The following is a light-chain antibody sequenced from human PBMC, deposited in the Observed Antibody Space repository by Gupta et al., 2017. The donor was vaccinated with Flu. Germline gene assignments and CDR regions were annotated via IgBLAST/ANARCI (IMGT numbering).Light chain of an antibody. CDR3: GKWDNTVGAGG. J-gene: IGLJ3*02. Sequence: PQPPSVFAALGQDVTIACSGDSANIEKSYVSWYQQFPGTAPKVVIYDNDKRPSGISDRFSGSKSGTSATLHITRLQTGDEADYYCGKWDNTVGAGGFGGGTRL. CDR1: SANIEKSY. CDR2: DND. V-gene: IGLV1-51*01.